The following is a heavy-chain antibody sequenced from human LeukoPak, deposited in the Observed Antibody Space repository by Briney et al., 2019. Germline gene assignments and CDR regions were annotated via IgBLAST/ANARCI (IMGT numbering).Heavy chain of an antibody. CDR2: ISGYNGNT. CDR1: GYTFTSYG. V-gene: IGHV1-18*01. D-gene: IGHD2-2*01. Sequence: GASVKVSCKASGYTFTSYGISWVRQAPGQELEWMGWISGYNGNTNYALNLQGRVTMTTDTSTSTAYMELRSLSSDDTAVYYCARIGLATVPSVNNYYYYGMDVWGQGTTVTVSS. CDR3: ARIGLATVPSVNNYYYYGMDV. J-gene: IGHJ6*02.